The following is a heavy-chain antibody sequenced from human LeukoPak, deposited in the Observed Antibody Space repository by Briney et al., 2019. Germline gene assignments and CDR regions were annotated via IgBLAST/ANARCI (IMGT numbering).Heavy chain of an antibody. CDR3: AKGMITFGGVPN. V-gene: IGHV3-23*01. Sequence: QTGGSLRLSCAASGFTFSNFAMSWVRQAPGKGLEWVSAINGSGGSTYYADSVKGRFTISRDNSKNTLYLQMNSLRAEDTAVYYCAKGMITFGGVPNWGQGTLVTVSS. J-gene: IGHJ4*02. CDR1: GFTFSNFA. D-gene: IGHD3-16*01. CDR2: INGSGGST.